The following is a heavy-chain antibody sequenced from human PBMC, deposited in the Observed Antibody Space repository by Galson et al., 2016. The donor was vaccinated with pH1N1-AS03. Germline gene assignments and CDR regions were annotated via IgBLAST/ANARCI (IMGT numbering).Heavy chain of an antibody. CDR3: ARLQRDTILTDSFFDY. CDR1: GFNFRGYY. J-gene: IGHJ4*02. V-gene: IGHV3-11*06. Sequence: SLRLSCAASGFNFRGYYMSWIRQAPGKGLELVSYINAGNNYREYADSVKGRFTVSRDNAKSSLYLQINSLRAEDTAVYYCARLQRDTILTDSFFDYWGQGTLVTVSS. CDR2: INAGNNYR. D-gene: IGHD5-18*01.